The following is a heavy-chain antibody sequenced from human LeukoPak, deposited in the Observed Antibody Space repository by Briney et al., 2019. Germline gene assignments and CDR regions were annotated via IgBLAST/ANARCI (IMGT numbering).Heavy chain of an antibody. J-gene: IGHJ5*02. CDR1: GFTFSSYW. Sequence: GGSLRLSCAASGFTFSSYWMSWVRQAPGKGLEWVANIKQDGSEKYYVDSVKGRFAISRDNAKNSLYLQMNSLRAEDTAVYYCASDLSTVTTVIPWGQGTLVTVSS. V-gene: IGHV3-7*03. CDR2: IKQDGSEK. D-gene: IGHD4-17*01. CDR3: ASDLSTVTTVIP.